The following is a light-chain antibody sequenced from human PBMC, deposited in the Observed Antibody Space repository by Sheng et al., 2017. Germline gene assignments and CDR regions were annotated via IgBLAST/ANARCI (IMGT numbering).Light chain of an antibody. Sequence: EIVLTQSPGTLSLSPGDRATLSCRASQSLNSNYLAWYQQKPGQTPRLLIYGASTRATGIPARFSGSGSGTQFTLTISSLQSEDSAVYYCQQYGSSPRTFGQGTKVEIK. CDR3: QQYGSSPRT. CDR1: QSLNSNY. J-gene: IGKJ1*01. V-gene: IGKV3-20*01. CDR2: GAS.